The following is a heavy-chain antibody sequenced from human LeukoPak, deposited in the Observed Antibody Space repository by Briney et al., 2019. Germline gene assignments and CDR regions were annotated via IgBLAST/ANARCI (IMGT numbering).Heavy chain of an antibody. V-gene: IGHV3-48*01. D-gene: IGHD3-9*01. Sequence: HPGGSLRLSCAASGFTFSSYSMNWVRQAPGKGLEWVSYISSSSSTIYYADSVKGRFTISRDNAKNSLYLQMNSLRAEDTAVYYCAREVRYFDWLLSEGDAFDIWGQGTMVTVSS. CDR2: ISSSSSTI. CDR1: GFTFSSYS. CDR3: AREVRYFDWLLSEGDAFDI. J-gene: IGHJ3*02.